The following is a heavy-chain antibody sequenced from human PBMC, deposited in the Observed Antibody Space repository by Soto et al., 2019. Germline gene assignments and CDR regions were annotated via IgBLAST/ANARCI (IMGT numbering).Heavy chain of an antibody. CDR1: GYTFTSYD. J-gene: IGHJ4*02. D-gene: IGHD3-10*01. Sequence: QVQLVQSGAEVKKPGASVKVSCKASGYTFTSYDINWVRQATGQVLEWMGWMKPNSGNTGNAQQFQGPVTMTRNTSISTAYMELSSLRSEDTAVYYCARGLKKGRRGVILFDYWGQGTLVTVSS. V-gene: IGHV1-8*01. CDR2: MKPNSGNT. CDR3: ARGLKKGRRGVILFDY.